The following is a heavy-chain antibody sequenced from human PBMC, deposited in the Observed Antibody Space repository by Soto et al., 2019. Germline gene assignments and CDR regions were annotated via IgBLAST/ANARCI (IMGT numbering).Heavy chain of an antibody. CDR2: ISGSGGST. Sequence: GGSLRLSCAASGFTFSSYAMSWVRQAPGKGLEWVSAISGSGGSTYYADSVKGRFTISRDNSKNTLYLQMNSLRAEDTAVYYCAKAGTKSVAARQNRYYYYMDVWGKGTTVTVSS. CDR3: AKAGTKSVAARQNRYYYYMDV. CDR1: GFTFSSYA. D-gene: IGHD6-6*01. J-gene: IGHJ6*03. V-gene: IGHV3-23*01.